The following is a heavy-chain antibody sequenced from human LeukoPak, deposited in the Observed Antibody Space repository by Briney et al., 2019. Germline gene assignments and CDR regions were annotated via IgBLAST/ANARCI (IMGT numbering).Heavy chain of an antibody. V-gene: IGHV3-30*02. CDR1: GFTFSSFG. Sequence: PGGSLRLSCAASGFTFSSFGMHWVRQAPGQGLEWVAFILYDGTKKYYADSVKGRFTISRDNSKNTLYLQMNSLRAEDTAVYYCAKGRVRQFDPFDYWGQGTLVTVSS. CDR2: ILYDGTKK. D-gene: IGHD1-1*01. J-gene: IGHJ4*02. CDR3: AKGRVRQFDPFDY.